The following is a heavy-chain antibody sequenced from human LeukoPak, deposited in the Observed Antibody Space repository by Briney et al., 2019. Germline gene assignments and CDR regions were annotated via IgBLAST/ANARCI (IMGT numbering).Heavy chain of an antibody. CDR2: INPNSGGT. D-gene: IGHD1-26*01. Sequence: ASVKVSCKASTDTFRNNDINWMRQAPGQGLEWMGWINPNSGGTNYAQKFQGRVTMTRDTSISTAYMELSRLRSDDTAVYYCARVTSGSYYGRNYNFDYWGQGTLLTVSS. J-gene: IGHJ4*02. CDR1: TDTFRNND. CDR3: ARVTSGSYYGRNYNFDY. V-gene: IGHV1-2*02.